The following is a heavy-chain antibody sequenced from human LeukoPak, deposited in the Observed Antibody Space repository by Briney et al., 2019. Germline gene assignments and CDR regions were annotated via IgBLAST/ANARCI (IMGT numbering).Heavy chain of an antibody. CDR2: IKQDGGEK. CDR1: GFPFSSYW. D-gene: IGHD3-10*01. V-gene: IGHV3-7*01. CDR3: AREDYYGSGNYVAWGGPFDV. Sequence: PGGSLRLSCAAPGFPFSSYWMTWVRQAPGKGLEWVASIKQDGGEKYYVDSVKGRFTISRDNAKNSVYLQMNSLRAEDTAAYYCAREDYYGSGNYVAWGGPFDVWGQGTTVTVSS. J-gene: IGHJ3*01.